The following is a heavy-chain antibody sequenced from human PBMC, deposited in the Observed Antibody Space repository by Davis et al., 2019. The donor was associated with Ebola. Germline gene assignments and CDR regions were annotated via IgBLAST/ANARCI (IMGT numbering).Heavy chain of an antibody. CDR2: IYHSGST. J-gene: IGHJ6*02. Sequence: MPSETLSLTCAVSGGSISSGGYSWSWIRQPPGKGLEWIGYIYHSGSTYYNPSLKSRVTISVDRSKNQFSLKLSSVTAADTAVYYCATGWDYYYGMEVWGQGTTVTVSS. CDR3: ATGWDYYYGMEV. V-gene: IGHV4-30-2*01. CDR1: GGSISSGGYS. D-gene: IGHD6-19*01.